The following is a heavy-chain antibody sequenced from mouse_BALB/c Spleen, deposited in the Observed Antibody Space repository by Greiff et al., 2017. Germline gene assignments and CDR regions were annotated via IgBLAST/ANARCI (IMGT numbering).Heavy chain of an antibody. D-gene: IGHD1-1*01. J-gene: IGHJ4*01. Sequence: EVLLVESGGGLVKPGGSLKLSCAASGFTFSSYAMSWVRQTPEKRLEWVASISSGGSTYYPDSVKGRVTISRDNARNILYLQMSSLRSEDTAMYYGARADYGSSPYYAMDYWGQGTSVTVSS. CDR1: GFTFSSYA. CDR2: ISSGGST. V-gene: IGHV5-6-5*01. CDR3: ARADYGSSPYYAMDY.